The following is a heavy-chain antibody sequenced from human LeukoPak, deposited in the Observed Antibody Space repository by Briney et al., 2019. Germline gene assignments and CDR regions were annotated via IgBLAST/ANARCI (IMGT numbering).Heavy chain of an antibody. J-gene: IGHJ5*02. CDR3: ARKLLWFGEPRRDWFDP. V-gene: IGHV4-39*01. CDR1: GGSISSSSYY. CDR2: IYYSGST. D-gene: IGHD3-10*01. Sequence: SETLSLTCTVSGGSISSSSYYWGWIRQPPGKGLEWIGSIYYSGSTYYNPSLKSRVTISVDTSKNQFSLKLSSVTAADTAVYYCARKLLWFGEPRRDWFDPWGQGTLVTVSS.